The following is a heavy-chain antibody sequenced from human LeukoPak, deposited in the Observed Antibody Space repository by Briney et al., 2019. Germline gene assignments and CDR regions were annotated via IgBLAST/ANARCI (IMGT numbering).Heavy chain of an antibody. V-gene: IGHV4-61*02. CDR3: ARAITMVRGDVPFDP. J-gene: IGHJ5*02. CDR1: GGSISSGSYY. D-gene: IGHD3-10*01. CDR2: IYTSGST. Sequence: SETLSLTCTVSGGSISSGSYYWSWIRQPAGKGLEWIGRIYTSGSTNYNPSLKSRVTISVDTSKNQFSLKLSSVTAADTAVYYCARAITMVRGDVPFDPWGQGTLVTVSS.